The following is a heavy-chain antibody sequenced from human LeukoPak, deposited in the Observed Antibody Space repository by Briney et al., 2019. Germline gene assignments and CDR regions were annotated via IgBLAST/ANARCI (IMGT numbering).Heavy chain of an antibody. J-gene: IGHJ6*03. V-gene: IGHV4-34*01. CDR2: INHSGST. CDR1: GGSFSGYY. Sequence: SETLSLTCAVYGGSFSGYYWSWIRQPPGKGLEWIGEINHSGSTNYNPSLKSRITISVDTSKNQFSLKLSSVTAADTAVYYCARDFSSSSTVYYYYYMDVWGKGTTVTVSS. CDR3: ARDFSSSSTVYYYYYMDV. D-gene: IGHD6-6*01.